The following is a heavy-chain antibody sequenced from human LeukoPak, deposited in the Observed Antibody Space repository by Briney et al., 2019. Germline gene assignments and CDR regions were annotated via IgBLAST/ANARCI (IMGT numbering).Heavy chain of an antibody. D-gene: IGHD1-26*01. V-gene: IGHV3-74*01. Sequence: GGSLRLSCAASGFTFSSYWMHWVRQGPGKGLVWVSRINSDGSSTSYADSVNRRFTISRDNAKNTLYLQMNSLRAEDTAVYYCARVSTYSAIDYWGQGTLVTVSS. CDR2: INSDGSST. J-gene: IGHJ4*02. CDR3: ARVSTYSAIDY. CDR1: GFTFSSYW.